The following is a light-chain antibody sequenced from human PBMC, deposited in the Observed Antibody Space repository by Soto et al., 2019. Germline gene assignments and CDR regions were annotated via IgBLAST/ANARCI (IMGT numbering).Light chain of an antibody. CDR1: QSVDIN. CDR2: GAS. J-gene: IGKJ1*01. Sequence: EIVLTQSPATLSVSPGDRVTLSCRASQSVDINLAWYQQRPGQAPRLLVYGASTKATDMPGRFSGRGSGTEFTLTINNLQSEDFAVYYCQQYRNWPCTFGQGTKVDIK. V-gene: IGKV3-15*01. CDR3: QQYRNWPCT.